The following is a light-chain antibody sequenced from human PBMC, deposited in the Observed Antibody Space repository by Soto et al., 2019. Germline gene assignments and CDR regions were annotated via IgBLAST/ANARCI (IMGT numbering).Light chain of an antibody. J-gene: IGKJ5*01. CDR3: QQFNSYTT. Sequence: AIQLTQSPSSLSASVGDRVTITCRASQGISSALAWYQQKPGKAPKLLIYDASSLESGVPSRFSGSGSGTDFTLTISSLQPEDFATYYCQQFNSYTTFGQGTRWRL. CDR1: QGISSA. V-gene: IGKV1-13*02. CDR2: DAS.